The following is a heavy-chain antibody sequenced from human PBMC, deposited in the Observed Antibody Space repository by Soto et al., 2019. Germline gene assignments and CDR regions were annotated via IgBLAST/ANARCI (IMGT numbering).Heavy chain of an antibody. CDR3: ARPRDYGDFDAFDI. J-gene: IGHJ3*02. D-gene: IGHD4-17*01. CDR2: IYPFDSDT. CDR1: GYILTTYR. Sequence: ESLKISCKGSGYILTTYRLARVRQTPGKGLEWMGIIYPFDSDTRYGPSFQGQVTISVDKSVNTAYLQWSALRASDTGMYYCARPRDYGDFDAFDIWGQGTMVTVSS. V-gene: IGHV5-51*01.